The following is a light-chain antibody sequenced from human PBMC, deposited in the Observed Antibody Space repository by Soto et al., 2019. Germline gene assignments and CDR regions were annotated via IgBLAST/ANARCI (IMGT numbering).Light chain of an antibody. J-gene: IGKJ4*01. CDR1: QFVSSTY. CDR3: QQFSSYPLT. Sequence: EIVVKISVGTLSLKPGERATLSCRASQFVSSTYLAWYQQRPGQAPRLLIYGASSRATGIPDRFSGGGSGTDFTLTISRLEPEDFAVYYCQQFSSYPLTFGGRTNVDIK. V-gene: IGKV3-20*01. CDR2: GAS.